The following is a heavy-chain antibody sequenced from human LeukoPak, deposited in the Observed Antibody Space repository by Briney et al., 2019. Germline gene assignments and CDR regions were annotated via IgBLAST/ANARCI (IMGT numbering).Heavy chain of an antibody. CDR3: ARDHGGPGIVVVRGWFDP. Sequence: ASVKVSCKGSGYTFTGCYMHWVRRSPGQGLGWMGWINPYSGGTNYAQKFQGRVTMTRDTSISTVYMEQRTLRSDHAAVYYCARDHGGPGIVVVRGWFDPWGQGTLVTVSS. CDR1: GYTFTGCY. CDR2: INPYSGGT. D-gene: IGHD2-2*01. J-gene: IGHJ5*02. V-gene: IGHV1-2*02.